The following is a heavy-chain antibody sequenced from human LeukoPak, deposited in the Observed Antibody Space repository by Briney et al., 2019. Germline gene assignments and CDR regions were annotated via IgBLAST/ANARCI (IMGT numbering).Heavy chain of an antibody. Sequence: GASVKVSCMPSGYPFTNFYIHWVRQAPGQGLEWMGWVNPKSGDTKYAQKFQDRISMTRDTSISTAYMEVNRLTSDDSAVYYCARDGVLVGSTVLNYWGQGTLVTVAS. CDR3: ARDGVLVGSTVLNY. J-gene: IGHJ4*01. CDR2: VNPKSGDT. V-gene: IGHV1-2*02. D-gene: IGHD1-26*01. CDR1: GYPFTNFY.